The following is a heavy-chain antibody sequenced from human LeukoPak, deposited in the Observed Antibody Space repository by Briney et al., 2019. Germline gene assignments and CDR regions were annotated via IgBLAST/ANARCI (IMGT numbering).Heavy chain of an antibody. CDR3: AKEGDVDTAMVTRYGMDV. Sequence: PGGSLRLSCAASGFTFSSYAMSWVRQAPGKGLEWVSAISGSGGSTYYADSVKGRLTISRDNSKNTLYLQMNSLRAEDTAVYYCAKEGDVDTAMVTRYGMDVWGQGTTVTVSS. CDR2: ISGSGGST. J-gene: IGHJ6*02. CDR1: GFTFSSYA. D-gene: IGHD5-18*01. V-gene: IGHV3-23*01.